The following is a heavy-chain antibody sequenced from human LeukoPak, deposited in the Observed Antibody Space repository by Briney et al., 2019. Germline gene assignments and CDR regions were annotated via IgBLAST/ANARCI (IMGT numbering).Heavy chain of an antibody. Sequence: VESLKISCQGSGYTFTPYWIAWVRQIAGKGLEWMGIIYPYYTDPIYRPSFQGQVTIPADKAISTAYVQWSSLQDSDSAMYYRARQGRYNSGWHIDFWGEGTLVSVSS. CDR1: GYTFTPYW. J-gene: IGHJ4*02. D-gene: IGHD6-19*01. CDR3: ARQGRYNSGWHIDF. V-gene: IGHV5-51*01. CDR2: IYPYYTDP.